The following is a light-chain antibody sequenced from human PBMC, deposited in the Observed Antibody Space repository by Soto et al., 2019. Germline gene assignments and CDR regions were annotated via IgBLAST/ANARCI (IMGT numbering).Light chain of an antibody. CDR2: LNSDGSH. J-gene: IGLJ3*02. V-gene: IGLV4-69*02. CDR1: SGHNSYA. Sequence: QLVLTQPPSASASLGASVKLTCTLSSGHNSYAIAWHQQLPERGPRYLMKLNSDGSHSKGDGIPDRFSGSSSGTERYLTISSLQSEDEADYYCQTWGTGILVFGGGTKLTVL. CDR3: QTWGTGILV.